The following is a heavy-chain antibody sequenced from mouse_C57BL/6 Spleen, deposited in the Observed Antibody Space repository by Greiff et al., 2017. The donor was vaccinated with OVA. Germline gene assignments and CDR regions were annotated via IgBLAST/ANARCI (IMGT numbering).Heavy chain of an antibody. CDR3: ARDRTMITNYFDY. J-gene: IGHJ2*01. CDR1: GFTFSSYA. V-gene: IGHV5-4*01. Sequence: EVQGVESGGGLVKPGGSLKLSCAASGFTFSSYAMSWVRQTPEKRLEWVATISDGGSYTYYPDNVKGRFTISRDNAKNNLYLQMSHLKSEDTAMYYCARDRTMITNYFDYWGQGTTLTVSS. D-gene: IGHD2-4*01. CDR2: ISDGGSYT.